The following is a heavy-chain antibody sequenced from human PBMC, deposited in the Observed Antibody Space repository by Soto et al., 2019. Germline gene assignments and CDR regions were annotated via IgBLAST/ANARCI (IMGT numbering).Heavy chain of an antibody. D-gene: IGHD3-22*01. V-gene: IGHV3-7*05. CDR3: AREGVVVITTPGDFDY. J-gene: IGHJ4*02. CDR2: IKQDGSEK. Sequence: GGSLRLSCAASGFTFSSYWMSWVRQAPGKGLEWVANIKQDGSEKYYVDSVKGRFTISRDNAKNSLYLQMNSLRAEDAAVYYCAREGVVVITTPGDFDYWGQGTLVTVSS. CDR1: GFTFSSYW.